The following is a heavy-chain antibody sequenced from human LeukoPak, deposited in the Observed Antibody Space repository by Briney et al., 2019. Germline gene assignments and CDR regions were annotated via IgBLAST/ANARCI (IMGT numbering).Heavy chain of an antibody. V-gene: IGHV3-74*01. CDR3: IREVQVRASASLGL. CDR2: MNSGGTTI. Sequence: PGGSLRLSCAASGFSISGYWMHWVRQAAGEGLVWVSRMNSGGTTINYADSVKGRFTISRDNVDNTLHLQMNSLRVEDTAVYYCIREVQVRASASLGLWGRGTLVTVSS. J-gene: IGHJ4*01. D-gene: IGHD3-16*01. CDR1: GFSISGYW.